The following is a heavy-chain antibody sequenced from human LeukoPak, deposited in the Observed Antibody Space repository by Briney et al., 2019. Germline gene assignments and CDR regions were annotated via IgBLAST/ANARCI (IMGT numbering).Heavy chain of an antibody. CDR2: IYYSGST. J-gene: IGHJ4*02. Sequence: SETLSLTCTVSGGSISSGGYYWSWIRQHPGKGLEWIGYIYYSGSTYYNPSLRSRVAISVDTSRNQFSLNLSSVTAADTAVYFCARARGYSYAFDHWGQGTLVTVSS. CDR1: GGSISSGGYY. CDR3: ARARGYSYAFDH. D-gene: IGHD5-18*01. V-gene: IGHV4-31*03.